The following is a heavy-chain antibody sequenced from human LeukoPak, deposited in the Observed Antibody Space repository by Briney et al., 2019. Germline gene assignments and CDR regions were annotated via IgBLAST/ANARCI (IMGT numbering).Heavy chain of an antibody. CDR1: GFTISSYW. CDR3: ARHLSGVTGYTYGRGIDY. Sequence: GGPLRLSCAASGFTISSYWMSWVRQAPGKGLEWVANITKDGSEKYYVDSVKGRFTISRDNAKTSLYLQMNSLRVEDTSVYYCARHLSGVTGYTYGRGIDYWGQGTLVTVSS. D-gene: IGHD5-18*01. J-gene: IGHJ4*02. CDR2: ITKDGSEK. V-gene: IGHV3-7*01.